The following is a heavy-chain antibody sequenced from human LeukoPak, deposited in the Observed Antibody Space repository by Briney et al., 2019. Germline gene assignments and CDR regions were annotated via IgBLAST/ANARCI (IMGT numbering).Heavy chain of an antibody. V-gene: IGHV3-30*03. CDR3: AREGSKLTRRGFDY. Sequence: GGSLRLSCAASGFTFSSYGMHWVRQAPGKGLEWVAVISYDGSNKYYADSVKGRFTISRDNAKNSLYLQMNSLRAEDTAVYYCAREGSKLTRRGFDYWGQGTLVTVSS. CDR1: GFTFSSYG. J-gene: IGHJ4*02. CDR2: ISYDGSNK. D-gene: IGHD4-23*01.